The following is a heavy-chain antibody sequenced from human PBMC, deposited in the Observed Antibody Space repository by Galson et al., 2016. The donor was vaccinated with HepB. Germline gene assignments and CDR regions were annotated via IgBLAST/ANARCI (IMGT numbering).Heavy chain of an antibody. CDR2: ISAYNGHT. D-gene: IGHD3-16*01. J-gene: IGHJ3*02. CDR3: ARDVGGDSWDAFNN. CDR1: GYTFTSYG. Sequence: SVKVSCKASGYTFTSYGISWVRQAPGQGLEWMGWISAYNGHTNYAQKLQGRVTMTTDTSTSTAYMDLRSLRSDDTAVYYCARDVGGDSWDAFNNWGQGTMVTVSS. V-gene: IGHV1-18*04.